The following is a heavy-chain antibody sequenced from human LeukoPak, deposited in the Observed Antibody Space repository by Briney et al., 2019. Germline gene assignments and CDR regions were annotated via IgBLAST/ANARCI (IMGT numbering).Heavy chain of an antibody. CDR3: AREVDGYSDFDY. V-gene: IGHV1-69*13. CDR1: GGTFSSYA. CDR2: IIPIFGTA. D-gene: IGHD5-24*01. J-gene: IGHJ4*02. Sequence: SVEVSCKASGGTFSSYAISWVRQAPGQGLEWMGGIIPIFGTANYAQKFQGRVTITADESTSTAYMELSSLRSEDTAVYYCAREVDGYSDFDYWGQGTLVTVSS.